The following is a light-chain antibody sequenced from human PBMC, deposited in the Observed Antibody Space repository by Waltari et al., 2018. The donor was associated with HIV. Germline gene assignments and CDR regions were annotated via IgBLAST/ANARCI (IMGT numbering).Light chain of an antibody. Sequence: CTLSSGHSNYAIAWHQQQPEKGPRYLMKVNSDGSHFKGDGIPDRFSGSTSGAERYLTISSLQSEDEADYYCQTWGTGIRVFGGGTKLTVL. V-gene: IGLV4-69*01. CDR1: SGHSNYA. CDR2: VNSDGSH. J-gene: IGLJ2*01. CDR3: QTWGTGIRV.